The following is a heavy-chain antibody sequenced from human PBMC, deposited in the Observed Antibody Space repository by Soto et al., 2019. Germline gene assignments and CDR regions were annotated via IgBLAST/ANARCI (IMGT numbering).Heavy chain of an antibody. J-gene: IGHJ4*02. V-gene: IGHV4-30-4*01. CDR2: TSFSGYT. CDR3: VRGGNPYHYATSGPGTFDK. CDR1: GDSVSGGDSY. D-gene: IGHD3-22*01. Sequence: QVQLQESGPGLVKPSQTLSLTCTVSGDSVSGGDSYWSWIRQPPGKALEWIGYTSFSGYTSYTPSLKSRVNISVDMSKSQFSLRLTSVTAADTAIYYCVRGGNPYHYATSGPGTFDKWGQGTLVSFSS.